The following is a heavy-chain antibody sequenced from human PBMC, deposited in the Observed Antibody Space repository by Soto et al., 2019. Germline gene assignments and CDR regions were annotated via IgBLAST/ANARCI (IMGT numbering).Heavy chain of an antibody. J-gene: IGHJ6*02. CDR1: VGSFSGYY. CDR2: INHSGRN. Sequence: SETLSLNCAVHVGSFSGYYWSWIRQPPGKGLEWIGEINHSGRNNYNPSLKSRVTISVDTSNNQCSLKLSSVTAADTAVYYCARGYAYSSSLGAFDYYHYYVMDVLDQRTTITVSS. V-gene: IGHV4-34*01. CDR3: ARGYAYSSSLGAFDYYHYYVMDV. D-gene: IGHD6-6*01.